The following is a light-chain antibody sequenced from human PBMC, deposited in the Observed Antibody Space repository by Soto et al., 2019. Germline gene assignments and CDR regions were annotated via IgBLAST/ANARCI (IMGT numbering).Light chain of an antibody. CDR2: DAS. J-gene: IGKJ1*01. CDR3: QQYESYWT. V-gene: IGKV1-5*01. Sequence: DIQLTQAPSTLSASVGDRVTITCRAIQVITGWLAWSQQKPGKAPNLLIYDASNVQSGVPPRFSGSGSGTEFTRTISSLQPDDFATDYCQQYESYWTCGQGTKVELK. CDR1: QVITGW.